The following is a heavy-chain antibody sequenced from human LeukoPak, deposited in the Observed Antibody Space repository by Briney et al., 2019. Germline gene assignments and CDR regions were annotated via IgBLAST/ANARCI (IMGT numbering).Heavy chain of an antibody. CDR1: GYTFTSYG. J-gene: IGHJ1*01. D-gene: IGHD6-19*01. CDR3: ARARGIAVAGTGYFQH. V-gene: IGHV1-18*01. CDR2: ISAYNGNT. Sequence: ASVKVSCKASGYTFTSYGISWVRQAPGQGLEWMGWISAYNGNTNYAQKLQGRVTMTTDTSTSTAYMELRSLRSDDTAVYYCARARGIAVAGTGYFQHWGQGTLVTVSS.